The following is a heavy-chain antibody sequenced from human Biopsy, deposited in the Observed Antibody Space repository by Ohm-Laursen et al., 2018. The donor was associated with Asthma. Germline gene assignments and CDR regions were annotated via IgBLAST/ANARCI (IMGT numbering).Heavy chain of an antibody. Sequence: SSVKVSCKAPGGTFSNFAISWVRQAPGQGLEWLGGIITDFGNTNYAQKLQGRVTITADESTSTAYMEVTSLRSEDTAIYYCARCQVGYSSGWSLLLKKIYYSGMDVWGQGTAVTVSS. D-gene: IGHD6-19*01. CDR1: GGTFSNFA. V-gene: IGHV1-69*01. CDR3: ARCQVGYSSGWSLLLKKIYYSGMDV. CDR2: IITDFGNT. J-gene: IGHJ6*02.